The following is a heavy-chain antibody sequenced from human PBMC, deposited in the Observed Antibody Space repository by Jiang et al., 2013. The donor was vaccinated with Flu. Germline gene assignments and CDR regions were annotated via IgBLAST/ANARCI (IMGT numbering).Heavy chain of an antibody. CDR3: ARVGYFMVRGVIIPTYYYYYGMDV. D-gene: IGHD3-10*01. J-gene: IGHJ6*02. CDR2: IIPIFGTA. V-gene: IGHV1-69*01. Sequence: GAEVKKPGSSVKVSCKASGGTFSSYAISWVRQAPGQGLEWMGGIIPIFGTANYAQKFQGRVTITADESTSTAYMELSSLRSEDTAVYYCARVGYFMVRGVIIPTYYYYYGMDVWGQGTTVTASS. CDR1: GGTFSSYA.